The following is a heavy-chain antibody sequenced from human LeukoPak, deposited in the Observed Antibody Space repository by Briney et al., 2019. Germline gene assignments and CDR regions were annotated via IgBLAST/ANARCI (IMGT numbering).Heavy chain of an antibody. V-gene: IGHV4-59*08. CDR3: AGRTDSPNSFDC. J-gene: IGHJ4*02. CDR2: IFYSGGT. Sequence: SDTLSPTCTVSGGSISSYHWNWIRQPPGKGLEWIGNIFYSGGTNYNPSLKSRVTISVDTSKKQISLKLSSVTAADTAVYYCAGRTDSPNSFDCWGQGTLVTVSS. CDR1: GGSISSYH. D-gene: IGHD1-1*01.